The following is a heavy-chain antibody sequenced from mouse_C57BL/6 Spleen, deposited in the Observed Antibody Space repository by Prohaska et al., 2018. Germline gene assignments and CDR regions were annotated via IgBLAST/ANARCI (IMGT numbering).Heavy chain of an antibody. Sequence: QIQLVQSGPELKKPGETVKISCKASGYTFTTYGMSWVKQTPAKCLKWMGWINSYAGVPTYADDFKGRFAFSLETSASTAYLQINNLKNEDTATYFCARSYYSNPYFDYWGQGTTLTVSS. D-gene: IGHD2-5*01. CDR2: INSYAGVP. J-gene: IGHJ2*01. CDR3: ARSYYSNPYFDY. V-gene: IGHV9-3*01. CDR1: GYTFTTYG.